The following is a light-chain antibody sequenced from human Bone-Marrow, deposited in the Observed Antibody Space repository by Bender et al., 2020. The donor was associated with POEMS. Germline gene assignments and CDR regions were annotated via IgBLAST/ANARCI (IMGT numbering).Light chain of an antibody. CDR2: DVT. V-gene: IGLV2-14*03. Sequence: QSALTQPASVSGSPGQSITISCTGTSSDVGGYNSVSWYRQLPGKAPKLMIYDVTHRPSGVSNRFSGSKSGNTASLTISGLQAEDEADYYCSSYANDTLKFGGGTKLTVL. CDR1: SSDVGGYNS. CDR3: SSYANDTLK. J-gene: IGLJ3*02.